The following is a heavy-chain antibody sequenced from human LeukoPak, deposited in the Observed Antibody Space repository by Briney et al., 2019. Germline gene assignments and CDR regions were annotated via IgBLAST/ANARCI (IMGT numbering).Heavy chain of an antibody. D-gene: IGHD3-10*01. CDR3: ARTHGSGSYLGGYFDY. Sequence: PGRSLRLSCAASGFTFDDYAMHWVRQAPGKGLEWVSGISWNSGSIGYADSVKGRFTISRDNAKNSLYLQMNSLRAEDTAVYYCARTHGSGSYLGGYFDYWGQGTLVTVSS. J-gene: IGHJ4*02. V-gene: IGHV3-9*01. CDR2: ISWNSGSI. CDR1: GFTFDDYA.